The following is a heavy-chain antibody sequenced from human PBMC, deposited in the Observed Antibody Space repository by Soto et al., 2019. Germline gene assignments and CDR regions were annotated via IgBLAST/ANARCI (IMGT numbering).Heavy chain of an antibody. V-gene: IGHV3-30-3*01. J-gene: IGHJ6*02. CDR1: GFTFSTYA. CDR2: ISYDGSQN. Sequence: TGGSLRLSCAASGFTFSTYAMHWVRQAPGKGLEWLAVISYDGSQNYYADSVQGRFTISRDNSKNTLYLQMNSLRADDTGVYYCSREVVAPEGYYYGMDVWGQGTTVTVSS. D-gene: IGHD2-15*01. CDR3: SREVVAPEGYYYGMDV.